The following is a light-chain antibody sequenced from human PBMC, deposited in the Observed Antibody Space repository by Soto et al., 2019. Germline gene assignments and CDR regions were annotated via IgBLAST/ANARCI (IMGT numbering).Light chain of an antibody. CDR3: QVWDTSSDQYV. Sequence: HALTPPPSVAVAPGQKARITCGGKNIGSKRVHWYQQKPGQAPVLVVYDDTDRPTGIPERFSGSNSGNTATLTISRVEGGDEADFYCQVWDTSSDQYVFGTGTKVTVL. CDR2: DDT. CDR1: NIGSKR. V-gene: IGLV3-21*02. J-gene: IGLJ1*01.